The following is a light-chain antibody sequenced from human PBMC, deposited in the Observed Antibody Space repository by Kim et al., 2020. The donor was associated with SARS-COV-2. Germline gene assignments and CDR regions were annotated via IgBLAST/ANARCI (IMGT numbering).Light chain of an antibody. CDR1: NNDVGGYNS. CDR2: DVN. Sequence: QSITISCTETNNDVGGYNSVSWYQQHPGKAPKFMFYDVNKRPSGVSDRFSGSKSGNTASLTISGLQAEDEADYYCTSYTRSDTWVFGGGTQLTVL. V-gene: IGLV2-14*04. J-gene: IGLJ3*02. CDR3: TSYTRSDTWV.